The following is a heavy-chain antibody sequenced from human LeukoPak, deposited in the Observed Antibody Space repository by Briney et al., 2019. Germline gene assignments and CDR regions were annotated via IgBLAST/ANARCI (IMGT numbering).Heavy chain of an antibody. Sequence: ASVKVSCKASGYTFTVYYMHRVRQPPGQGLEWMGWINPNSGGTNYAQKFQGRVTMTRDTSISTAYMELSRLRSDDTAVYYCARGQTSRYDFWSGYSNWFDPWGQGTLVTVSS. CDR1: GYTFTVYY. J-gene: IGHJ5*02. V-gene: IGHV1-2*02. D-gene: IGHD3-3*01. CDR3: ARGQTSRYDFWSGYSNWFDP. CDR2: INPNSGGT.